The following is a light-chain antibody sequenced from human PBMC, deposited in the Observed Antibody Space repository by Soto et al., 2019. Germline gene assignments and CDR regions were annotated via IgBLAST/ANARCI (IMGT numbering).Light chain of an antibody. CDR2: AAS. J-gene: IGKJ1*01. Sequence: DIQMTQSPSSLSASVGDRVTITCRANQGIRDDLAWYQQKPGRAPKRLIYAASTLQSGVPLRFSGSGSGTEFTLTISSLKPEDIATYYCLQHGSYPRTFGQGTKVDIK. CDR3: LQHGSYPRT. V-gene: IGKV1-17*01. CDR1: QGIRDD.